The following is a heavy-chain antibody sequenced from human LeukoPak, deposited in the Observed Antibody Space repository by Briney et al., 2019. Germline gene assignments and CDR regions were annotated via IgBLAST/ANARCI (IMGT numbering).Heavy chain of an antibody. V-gene: IGHV4-39*01. CDR1: GGSISSSSYY. Sequence: SETLSLTCTVSGGSISSSSYYWGWIRQPPGKGLEWIGSIYYSGSTYYNPSLKSRVTISVDTSKNQFSLKLSSVTAADTAVYYCARHTLNWNDPRHGAFDIWGQGTMVTVSS. CDR3: ARHTLNWNDPRHGAFDI. D-gene: IGHD1-1*01. J-gene: IGHJ3*02. CDR2: IYYSGST.